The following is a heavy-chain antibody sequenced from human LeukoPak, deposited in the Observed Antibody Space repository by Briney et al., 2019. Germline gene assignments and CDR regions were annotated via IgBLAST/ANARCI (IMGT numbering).Heavy chain of an antibody. CDR3: AKKEAMIRGVPYYYDF. J-gene: IGHJ4*02. D-gene: IGHD3-10*01. V-gene: IGHV3-23*01. Sequence: GGSLRLSCSASGFTFSSYVMTWVRQAPGQGLEWVSAISGSGDDTYYADSVKGRFTISRDNSKNTLYLQMNSLRAEDTAVYYCAKKEAMIRGVPYYYDFWGQGPLVTVSS. CDR2: ISGSGDDT. CDR1: GFTFSSYV.